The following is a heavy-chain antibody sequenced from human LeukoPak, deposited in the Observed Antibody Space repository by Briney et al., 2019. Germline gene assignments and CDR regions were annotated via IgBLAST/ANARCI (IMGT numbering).Heavy chain of an antibody. Sequence: SETLSLTCTVSGGSMRSYYWSWIRQPPGKGLEWIGYIYYSGSTNYNSSLKSRVTTSVDTSKNQFSLHLNSVTPEDTAVYYCARRLTQYDCFDPWGQGILVTVSS. D-gene: IGHD2-2*01. CDR1: GGSMRSYY. CDR3: ARRLTQYDCFDP. CDR2: IYYSGST. J-gene: IGHJ5*02. V-gene: IGHV4-59*12.